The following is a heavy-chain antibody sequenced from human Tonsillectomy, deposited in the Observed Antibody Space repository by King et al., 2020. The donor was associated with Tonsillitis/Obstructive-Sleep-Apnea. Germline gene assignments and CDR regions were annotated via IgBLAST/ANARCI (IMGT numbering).Heavy chain of an antibody. V-gene: IGHV4-39*01. CDR3: ARRSPGGYLPYYYYMDV. D-gene: IGHD3-10*01. Sequence: QLQESGPGLVKPSETLSLTCTVSGGSISSSSYYWGWIRQPPGKGLEWIGSIYYSGSTYYNPSLKSRVTISVDTSKNQFSLKLSSVTAADTAVYYCARRSPGGYLPYYYYMDVWGKGTTVTVSS. CDR1: GGSISSSSYY. J-gene: IGHJ6*03. CDR2: IYYSGST.